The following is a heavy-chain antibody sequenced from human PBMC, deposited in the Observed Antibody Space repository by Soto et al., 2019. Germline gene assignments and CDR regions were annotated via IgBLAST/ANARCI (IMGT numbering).Heavy chain of an antibody. Sequence: SETLSLTCAVYGGSFSGYYWSWIRQPPGKGLEWIGEINHSGSTNYNPSLKSRVTISVDTSKNQFSLKLSSVTAADTAVYYCARAYGDYGLDYWGQGTRVTV. D-gene: IGHD4-17*01. V-gene: IGHV4-34*01. J-gene: IGHJ4*02. CDR2: INHSGST. CDR1: GGSFSGYY. CDR3: ARAYGDYGLDY.